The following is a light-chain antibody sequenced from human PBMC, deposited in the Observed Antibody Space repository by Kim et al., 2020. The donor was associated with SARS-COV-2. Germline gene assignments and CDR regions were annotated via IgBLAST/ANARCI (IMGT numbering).Light chain of an antibody. CDR1: SSHIAINI. V-gene: IGLV1-44*01. CDR2: GNS. Sequence: GQRVTITCSGRSSHIAINIVSCVQQLPGTAPKLLIYGNSQRPSGVPDRFSGSKSGTSASLAISGLQSEDEADYYCAAWDDSLNVWVLGGGTQLTVL. CDR3: AAWDDSLNVWV. J-gene: IGLJ3*02.